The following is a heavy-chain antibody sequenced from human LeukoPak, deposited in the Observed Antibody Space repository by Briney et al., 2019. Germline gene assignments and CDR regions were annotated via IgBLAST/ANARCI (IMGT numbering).Heavy chain of an antibody. CDR1: GFTFSSYA. CDR2: ISYDGSNK. D-gene: IGHD2-2*01. J-gene: IGHJ4*02. CDR3: ATLPAAIDY. V-gene: IGHV3-30-3*01. Sequence: PGGSLRLSCAASGFTFSSYAMHWVRQAPGKGLEWVAVISYDGSNKYYADSVKGRFTISRDNSKNTLYLQMNSLRAEDTAVYYCATLPAAIDYWGQGTLVTVSS.